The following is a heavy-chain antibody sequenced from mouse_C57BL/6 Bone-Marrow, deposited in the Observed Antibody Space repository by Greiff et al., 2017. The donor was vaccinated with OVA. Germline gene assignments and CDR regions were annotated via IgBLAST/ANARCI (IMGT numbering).Heavy chain of an antibody. J-gene: IGHJ4*01. Sequence: VQLQQSGAELVRPGASVKLSCTASGFNIKDDYMHWVKQRPEQGLEWIGWIDPENGDTEYASKFQGKATITADTSSNTAYLQLSSLTSEDTAVYYCTTWVYYGNPYAMDYWGQGTSVTVSS. CDR3: TTWVYYGNPYAMDY. CDR1: GFNIKDDY. V-gene: IGHV14-4*01. D-gene: IGHD2-1*01. CDR2: IDPENGDT.